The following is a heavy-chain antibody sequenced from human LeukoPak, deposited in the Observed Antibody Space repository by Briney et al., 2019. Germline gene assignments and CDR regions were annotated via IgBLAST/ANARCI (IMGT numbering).Heavy chain of an antibody. CDR3: ARMTPRLTDAFDI. CDR1: GFSLRTSGMC. V-gene: IGHV2-70*11. Sequence: SGPALVKPTQPLTLTCTFSGFSLRTSGMCVSWIRQPPVKALEWLARIDWDDDKYYSTPLKTRLTISKDTSKNQVVLTMTNMDPVDTATYYCARMTPRLTDAFDIWGQGTMVTVSS. CDR2: IDWDDDK. J-gene: IGHJ3*02.